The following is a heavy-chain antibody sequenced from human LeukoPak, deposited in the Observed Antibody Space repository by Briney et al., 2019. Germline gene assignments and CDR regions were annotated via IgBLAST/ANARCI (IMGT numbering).Heavy chain of an antibody. D-gene: IGHD6-13*01. CDR2: FCGDGATT. CDR3: ARGAAGGSRYFDL. V-gene: IGHV3-43*02. Sequence: PGGSLRLSCAASGFTFDDYAMHWVRQARGKGLDWVALFCGDGATTYYADSVKGRFTIPRDNAKNSLYLQMNSLRAEDTAVYYCARGAAGGSRYFDLWGRGTLVTVSS. CDR1: GFTFDDYA. J-gene: IGHJ2*01.